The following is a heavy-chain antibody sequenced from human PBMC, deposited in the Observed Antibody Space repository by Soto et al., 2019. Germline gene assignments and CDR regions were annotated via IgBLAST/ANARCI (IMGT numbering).Heavy chain of an antibody. CDR1: GFTFSSYA. V-gene: IGHV3-23*01. CDR3: ERHYYYYGMDV. Sequence: EVQLLESGGGLVQAEGSLRLSCAASGFTFSSYAMSWVRQAPGKGLEWVSAISGSDGSTNYADSVKGRFTISRDNSKNTLYMQMNSLRAEDTAVYYCERHYYYYGMDVWGQGTTVTVSS. J-gene: IGHJ6*02. CDR2: ISGSDGST.